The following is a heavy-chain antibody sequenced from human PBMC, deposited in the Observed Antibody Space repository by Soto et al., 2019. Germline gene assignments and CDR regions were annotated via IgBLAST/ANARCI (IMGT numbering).Heavy chain of an antibody. CDR1: GYTFIYYY. V-gene: IGHV1-2*02. CDR2: VIPDSGGT. Sequence: VQMVQSGAEVKTSGASVKVSCKASGYTFIYYYIHWLRQAPGQGLEWMGWVIPDSGGTNYAQKFQGRVTMTRDTSVSTVYMELSRLRSDDTAVYYCARGPNTGGYDFWGQGTLVTVSS. CDR3: ARGPNTGGYDF. J-gene: IGHJ4*02. D-gene: IGHD1-1*01.